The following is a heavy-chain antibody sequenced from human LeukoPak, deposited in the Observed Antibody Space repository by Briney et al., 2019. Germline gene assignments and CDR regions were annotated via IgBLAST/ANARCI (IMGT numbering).Heavy chain of an antibody. D-gene: IGHD6-13*01. CDR1: GFTFSSYA. J-gene: IGHJ6*02. V-gene: IGHV3-30-3*01. CDR3: ARRIAAAGGNYYYYYGMDV. Sequence: GRSPRLSCAASGFTFSSYAMHWVRQAPGKGLEWVAVISYDGSNKYYADSVKGRFTISRDNSKNTLYLQMNSLRAEDTAVYYCARRIAAAGGNYYYYYGMDVWGQGTTVTVSS. CDR2: ISYDGSNK.